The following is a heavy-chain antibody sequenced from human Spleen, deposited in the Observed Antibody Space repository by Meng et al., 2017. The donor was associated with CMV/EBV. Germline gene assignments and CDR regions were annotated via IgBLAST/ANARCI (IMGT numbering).Heavy chain of an antibody. CDR2: INSDGSTT. Sequence: GESLKISCAASGFTFNSYWMHWVRQAPGKGLVWVSRINSDGSTTIYADSVKGRFTISRDNAQNTLYLQMNSLRAGDTAVYYCARGSSWFGESADAFDIWGQGTLVTVSS. CDR3: ARGSSWFGESADAFDI. D-gene: IGHD3-10*01. CDR1: GFTFNSYW. V-gene: IGHV3-74*01. J-gene: IGHJ3*02.